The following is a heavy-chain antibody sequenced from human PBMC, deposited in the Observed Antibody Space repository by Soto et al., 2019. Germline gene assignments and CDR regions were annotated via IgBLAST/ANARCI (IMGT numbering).Heavy chain of an antibody. CDR2: INHSGCT. CDR3: ARCAKTTVTTYLYYFEY. V-gene: IGHV4-34*01. Sequence: SETLSLTCAVYGGSFSGYYWSWIRQRPGKGQAWMGEINHSGCTNYNPSLKSRVTISVDTSKSQFSAKLSSVTAADTAVYYCARCAKTTVTTYLYYFEYWGQGTLVAVSS. D-gene: IGHD4-17*01. CDR1: GGSFSGYY. J-gene: IGHJ4*02.